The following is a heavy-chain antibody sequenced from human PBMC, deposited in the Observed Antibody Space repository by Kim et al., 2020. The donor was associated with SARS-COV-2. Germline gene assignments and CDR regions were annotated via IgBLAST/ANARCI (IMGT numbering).Heavy chain of an antibody. V-gene: IGHV3-30*04. CDR1: GFTFSSYA. CDR3: AREGTLGGRVYFDY. CDR2: ISYDGSNK. J-gene: IGHJ4*02. D-gene: IGHD1-1*01. Sequence: GGSLRLSCAASGFTFSSYAMHWVRQAPGKGLEWVAVISYDGSNKYYADSVKGRFTISRDNSKNTLYLQMNSLRAEDTAVYYCAREGTLGGRVYFDYWGQGTLVTVSS.